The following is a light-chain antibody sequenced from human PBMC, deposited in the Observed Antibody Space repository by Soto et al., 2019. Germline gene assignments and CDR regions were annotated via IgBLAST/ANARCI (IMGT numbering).Light chain of an antibody. CDR3: QQSNSSPLT. CDR1: QNINSY. Sequence: DFQVPQSTSTVSASVGDRVPITCRASQNINSYLTWYQQRPGKAPKLLIYAASSLQRGVPSRSSGSGSGTDFTLTISSLQPEDFATYYCQQSNSSPLTFGGGTKVDIK. V-gene: IGKV1-39*01. J-gene: IGKJ4*02. CDR2: AAS.